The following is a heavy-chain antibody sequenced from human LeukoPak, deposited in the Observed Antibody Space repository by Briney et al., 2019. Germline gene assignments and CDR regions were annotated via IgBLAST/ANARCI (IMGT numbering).Heavy chain of an antibody. J-gene: IGHJ4*02. CDR1: GLNFPSAW. D-gene: IGHD2-8*01. CDR3: CTWDSGD. Sequence: GGSLRLSCAVSGLNFPSAWMNWVRQAPGKGLEWVGRIKSRAHGETTDYAAPVKGRFAISRDDSEDTMYLHMSSLKTEDTAVYYRCTWDSGDWGQGILVTVSS. CDR2: IKSRAHGETT. V-gene: IGHV3-15*01.